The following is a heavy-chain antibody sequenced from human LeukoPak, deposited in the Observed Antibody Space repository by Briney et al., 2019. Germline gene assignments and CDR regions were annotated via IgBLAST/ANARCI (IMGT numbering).Heavy chain of an antibody. Sequence: ASVKVSCKASGGTFSSYAISWVRQAPGQGLEWMGWISAYNGNTNYAQKLQGRVTMTTDTSTSTAYMELRSLRSDDTAVYYCARGGSSPYYYGSGTDEEYYFDYWGQGTLVTVSS. CDR3: ARGGSSPYYYGSGTDEEYYFDY. J-gene: IGHJ4*02. D-gene: IGHD3-10*01. CDR2: ISAYNGNT. CDR1: GGTFSSYA. V-gene: IGHV1-18*01.